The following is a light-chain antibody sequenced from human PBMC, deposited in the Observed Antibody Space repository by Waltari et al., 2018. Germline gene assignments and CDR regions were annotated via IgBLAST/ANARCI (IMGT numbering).Light chain of an antibody. CDR2: QGN. CDR1: KVEDNF. CDR3: QVLDSSNGVL. V-gene: IGLV3-1*01. J-gene: IGLJ2*01. Sequence: SYELTQPPAVSASPGQTASITCSGDKVEDNFASWYQQKPGQSPLLVMYQGNKRPLGVPARFSGSAAGDTATLPISGTQAVDEADYFCQVLDSSNGVLFGGGTKLTVL.